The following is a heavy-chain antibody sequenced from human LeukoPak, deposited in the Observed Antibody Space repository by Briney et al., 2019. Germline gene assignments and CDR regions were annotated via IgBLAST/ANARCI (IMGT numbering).Heavy chain of an antibody. CDR3: ARDPPGSGWALDY. V-gene: IGHV3-33*01. D-gene: IGHD6-19*01. J-gene: IGHJ4*02. CDR1: GFTFSSHA. Sequence: GGSLRLSCAASGFTFSSHAMHWVRQAPGKGLDWVAFIWADGSDQEYADSVKGRFTISRDNSKKTMYLQMNSLRVEDTAVYYCARDPPGSGWALDYWGQGTLVTDSS. CDR2: IWADGSDQ.